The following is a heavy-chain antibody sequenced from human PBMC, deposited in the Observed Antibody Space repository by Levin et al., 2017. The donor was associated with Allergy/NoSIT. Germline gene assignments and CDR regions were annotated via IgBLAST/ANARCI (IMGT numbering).Heavy chain of an antibody. CDR2: IYYSGST. D-gene: IGHD3-22*01. V-gene: IGHV4-39*01. Sequence: SQTLSLTCTVSGGSISSSSYYWGWIRQPPGKGLEWIGSIYYSGSTYYNPSLKSRVTISVDTSKNQFSLKLSSVTAADTAVYYCASSPSGYYYFWGQGTLVTVSS. CDR1: GGSISSSSYY. J-gene: IGHJ4*02. CDR3: ASSPSGYYYF.